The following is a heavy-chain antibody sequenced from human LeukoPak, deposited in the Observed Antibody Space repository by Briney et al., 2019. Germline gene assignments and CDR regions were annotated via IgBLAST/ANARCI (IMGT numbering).Heavy chain of an antibody. CDR1: GFTLSNHY. D-gene: IGHD7-27*01. V-gene: IGHV3-11*01. Sequence: GGSLRLSCTVSGFTLSNHYMTWIRQAPGKGLEYISYLSNTGSDIFYADSVKGRFSISRDNAKNSLYLQMNSLRAEDTAVYYCARGHWGLDCWGQGTLVTVFS. CDR3: ARGHWGLDC. CDR2: LSNTGSDI. J-gene: IGHJ4*02.